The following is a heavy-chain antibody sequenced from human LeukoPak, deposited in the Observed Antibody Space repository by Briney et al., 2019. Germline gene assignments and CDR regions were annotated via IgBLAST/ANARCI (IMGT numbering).Heavy chain of an antibody. CDR1: GGSFSGYY. V-gene: IGHV4-34*01. Sequence: PSKTLSLTCAVYGGSFSGYYWSWIRQPPGKGLEWIGEINHSGSTNYNPSLKSRVTISVDTSKNQFSLKLSSVTAADTAVYYCAREPTVTTRVTGFDPWGQGTLVTVSS. CDR3: AREPTVTTRVTGFDP. CDR2: INHSGST. J-gene: IGHJ5*02. D-gene: IGHD4-17*01.